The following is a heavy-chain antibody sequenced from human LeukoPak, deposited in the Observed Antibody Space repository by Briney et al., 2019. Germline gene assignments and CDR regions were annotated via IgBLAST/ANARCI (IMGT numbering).Heavy chain of an antibody. V-gene: IGHV1-46*03. D-gene: IGHD6-6*01. Sequence: GASAKVSCKASGYTFTSYYMHWVRQAPGQGLEWMGIINPSGGSTSYAQKFQGRVTMTRDTSTSTVYMELSSLRSEDTAVYYCARSRPSNYYYYYMDVWGKGTTVTVSS. J-gene: IGHJ6*03. CDR1: GYTFTSYY. CDR3: ARSRPSNYYYYYMDV. CDR2: INPSGGST.